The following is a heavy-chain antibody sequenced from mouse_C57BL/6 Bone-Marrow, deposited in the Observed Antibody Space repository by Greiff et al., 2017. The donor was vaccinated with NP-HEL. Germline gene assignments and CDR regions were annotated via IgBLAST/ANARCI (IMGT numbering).Heavy chain of an antibody. D-gene: IGHD2-4*01. Sequence: QVQLQQPGAELVRPGTSVKMSCKASGYTFTSYWMHWVKQRPGHGLEWIGEIYPCDSYTNYNQKFKGKATLTADTSSSTAYMQISSLTSEDATVYYCRGEGGLRRAIEYWGKGTTVTV. CDR1: GYTFTSYW. V-gene: IGHV1-59*01. CDR2: IYPCDSYT. CDR3: RGEGGLRRAIEY. J-gene: IGHJ4*01.